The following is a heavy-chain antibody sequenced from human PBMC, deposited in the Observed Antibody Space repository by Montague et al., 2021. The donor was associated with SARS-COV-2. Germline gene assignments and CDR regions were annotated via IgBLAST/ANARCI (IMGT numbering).Heavy chain of an antibody. CDR1: GGSFSVYY. CDR2: INHSGTA. Sequence: SETLSLTCAVYGGSFSVYYWSWLRQSPRRGLGWIADINHSGTANXNPSLTSRVRITVDTSKNQFTLKLTSVTAADTAMYYCAKERVVVRAARSLVAFDLWGQGTMVAVSS. J-gene: IGHJ3*01. D-gene: IGHD2-2*01. CDR3: AKERVVVRAARSLVAFDL. V-gene: IGHV4-34*01.